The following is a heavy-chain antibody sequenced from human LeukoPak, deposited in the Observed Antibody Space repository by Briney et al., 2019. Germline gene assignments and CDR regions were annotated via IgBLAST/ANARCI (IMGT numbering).Heavy chain of an antibody. J-gene: IGHJ4*02. Sequence: GGSLRLSCAASGFTFSGSAMHWVRQASGKGLEWVGRIRSKANSYATAYAASVKGRFTISRDDSKNTAYLQMNSLKTEDTAVYYCTRTNTRNSGWGQGTLVTVSS. CDR3: TRTNTRNSG. V-gene: IGHV3-73*01. D-gene: IGHD2-8*01. CDR2: IRSKANSYAT. CDR1: GFTFSGSA.